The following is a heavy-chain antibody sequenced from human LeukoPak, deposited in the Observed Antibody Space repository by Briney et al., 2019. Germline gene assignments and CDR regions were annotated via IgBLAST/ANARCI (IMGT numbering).Heavy chain of an antibody. V-gene: IGHV3-30*18. CDR1: GFTFSSYG. D-gene: IGHD2-15*01. J-gene: IGHJ4*02. Sequence: PGGSLRLSCAASGFTFSSYGMHWVRQAPGKGLEWVAVISYDGSNKYYADSVKGRFTISRDNSKNTLYLQMNSLRAEDTAVYYCAKDRLYCSGGSCYSYFDYWGQGTLVTVSS. CDR2: ISYDGSNK. CDR3: AKDRLYCSGGSCYSYFDY.